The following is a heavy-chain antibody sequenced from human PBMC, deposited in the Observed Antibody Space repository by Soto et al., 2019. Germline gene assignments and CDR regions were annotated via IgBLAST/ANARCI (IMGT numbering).Heavy chain of an antibody. CDR2: ISAYNGNT. V-gene: IGHV1-18*01. D-gene: IGHD3-3*01. CDR1: GYTFTSYG. CDR3: ARLDITILSLVPHDS. Sequence: GASVKVSCKASGYTFTSYGISWVRQAPGQGLERMGWISAYNGNTNYAQKLQGRVTMTTDTSTSTAYMELRSLRSDDTAVYYCARLDITILSLVPHDSWGQGTLVTVSS. J-gene: IGHJ4*02.